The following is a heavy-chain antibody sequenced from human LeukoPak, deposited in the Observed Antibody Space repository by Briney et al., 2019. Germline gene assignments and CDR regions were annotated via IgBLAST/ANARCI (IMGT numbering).Heavy chain of an antibody. V-gene: IGHV1-8*01. CDR2: MNPDSANT. Sequence: ASVKVSCKTSGYTFTSYAINWVRRATGQGLEWMGWMNPDSANTGFAQKFQGRLTLTRNTSTRAAYMELSSLTSEDTAVYYCGRGGEMATINYWGQGTLVTVSS. D-gene: IGHD5-24*01. CDR1: GYTFTSYA. J-gene: IGHJ4*02. CDR3: GRGGEMATINY.